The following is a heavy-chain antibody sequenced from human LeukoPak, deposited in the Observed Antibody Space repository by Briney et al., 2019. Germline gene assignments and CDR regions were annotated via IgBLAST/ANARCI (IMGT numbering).Heavy chain of an antibody. V-gene: IGHV1-2*06. CDR2: IDPNSGGT. CDR3: ARERVGLT. J-gene: IGHJ5*02. Sequence: ASVKVSCKTFTGYYMHWVRQAPGQGLEWMGRIDPNSGGTTYAQKFQGRLTMTSDTSISTIYLELSSLRSDDTAVYYCARERVGLTWGQGTLVTVS. CDR1: TGYY. D-gene: IGHD2-15*01.